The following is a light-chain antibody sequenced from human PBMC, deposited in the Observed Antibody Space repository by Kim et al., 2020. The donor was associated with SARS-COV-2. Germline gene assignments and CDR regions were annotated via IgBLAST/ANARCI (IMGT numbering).Light chain of an antibody. CDR2: CAS. CDR1: QSLLYSSNTNTY. V-gene: IGKV4-1*01. J-gene: IGKJ1*01. CDR3: HQHYSNPPT. Sequence: ATIHSTSCQSLLYSSNTNTYLAWYPQKPRQPPHLIIHCASTPKSRVPVLFSAIGSGTVFTLTISTLQAEDVSVYYFHQHYSNPPTFGQGTQVDI.